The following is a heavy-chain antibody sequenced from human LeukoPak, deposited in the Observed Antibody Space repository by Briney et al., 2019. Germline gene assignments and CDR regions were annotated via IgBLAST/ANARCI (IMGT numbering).Heavy chain of an antibody. J-gene: IGHJ6*03. CDR3: ARGPPRGKYYYMDV. V-gene: IGHV3-13*01. CDR2: IGTASDT. D-gene: IGHD1-1*01. Sequence: GSLRLSCAASGFTFSSFDMHWVRQPTGQGLEWVSTIGTASDTYYPGSVEGRFTLSRDNAKNSLYLQMNSRTAGDTAVYYCARGPPRGKYYYMDVWGKGTTVTVSS. CDR1: GFTFSSFD.